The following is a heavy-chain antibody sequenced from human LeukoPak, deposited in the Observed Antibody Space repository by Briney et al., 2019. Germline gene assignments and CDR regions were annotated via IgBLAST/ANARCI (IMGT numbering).Heavy chain of an antibody. J-gene: IGHJ2*01. CDR1: GGSFSGYY. Sequence: SETLSLTCAVYGGSFSGYYWSWIRQPPGKGLEWIGEINHSGSTNYNPSLKSRVTISVDTSKNQFSLKLSSETAADTAVYYCARARQHIVVVTAVRYFDLWGRGTLVTVSS. V-gene: IGHV4-34*01. CDR2: INHSGST. CDR3: ARARQHIVVVTAVRYFDL. D-gene: IGHD2-21*02.